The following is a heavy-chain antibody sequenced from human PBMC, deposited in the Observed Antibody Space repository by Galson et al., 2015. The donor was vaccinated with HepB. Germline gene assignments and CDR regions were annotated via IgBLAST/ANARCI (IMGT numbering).Heavy chain of an antibody. Sequence: SVKVSCKASGYPFTRYAMNWVRQAPGQGLEWMGRINTNTGTPTYAQGLRGRFVFSLDTSVSTAYLQISSRKAEDTAVYYCAKGESGFNGWFDPWGQGTLVTVSA. CDR1: GYPFTRYA. CDR2: INTNTGTP. J-gene: IGHJ5*02. V-gene: IGHV7-4-1*02. D-gene: IGHD3-3*01. CDR3: AKGESGFNGWFDP.